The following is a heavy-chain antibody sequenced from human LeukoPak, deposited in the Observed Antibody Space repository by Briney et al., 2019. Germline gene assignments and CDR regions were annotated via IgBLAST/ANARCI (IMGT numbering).Heavy chain of an antibody. CDR3: ARVTTSTMYYSGMDI. CDR1: GFTFSTYV. CDR2: ISYDGNSK. V-gene: IGHV3-30*03. Sequence: GGSLRLSCAGSGFTFSTYVIHWVRQAPGKGLEWAALISYDGNSKYYADSVKGRFTISRDNSKNTVYLQMDSLRAEDTAVYYCARVTTSTMYYSGMDIWGQGTTVTVSS. D-gene: IGHD1-14*01. J-gene: IGHJ6*02.